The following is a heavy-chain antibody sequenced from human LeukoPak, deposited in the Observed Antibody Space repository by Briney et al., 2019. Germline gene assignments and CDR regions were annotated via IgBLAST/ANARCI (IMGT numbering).Heavy chain of an antibody. CDR2: ISSSSSYI. J-gene: IGHJ4*02. CDR3: ASISYCGGDCSASRTNKDY. D-gene: IGHD2-21*02. V-gene: IGHV3-21*01. Sequence: GGSLRLSCAASGFTFSSYAMNWVRQAPGKGLEWVSSISSSSSYIYYADSVKGRFTISRDNAKNSLYLQMNSLRAEDTAVYYCASISYCGGDCSASRTNKDYWGQGTLVTVSS. CDR1: GFTFSSYA.